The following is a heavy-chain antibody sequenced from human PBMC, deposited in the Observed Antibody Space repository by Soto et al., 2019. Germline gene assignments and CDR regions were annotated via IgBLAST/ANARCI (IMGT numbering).Heavy chain of an antibody. CDR2: VIPIFRTT. V-gene: IGHV1-69*12. J-gene: IGHJ6*02. CDR3: ARPSSSSLENTYYYAMDV. CDR1: GGSFHSHA. Sequence: QVQLVQSGAEVKKPGSSVKVSCKSSGGSFHSHALSWVRQAPGQGLEWMGGVIPIFRTTNYAQKFQGRVTITADESTSTAHMELSSLRSDDTAVYYRARPSSSSLENTYYYAMDVWGQGTTVTVSS. D-gene: IGHD6-13*01.